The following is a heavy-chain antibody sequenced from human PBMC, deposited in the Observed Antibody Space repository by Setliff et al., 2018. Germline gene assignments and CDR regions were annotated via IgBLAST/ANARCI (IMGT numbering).Heavy chain of an antibody. CDR2: ISWDGGST. Sequence: GGSLRFSCAASGFTFDDYAMHWVRQAPGKGLEWVSLISWDGGSTYYADSVKGRFTISRDNSKNSLYLQMNSLRAEDTALYYCAKGATYNFWSGNKDYFDYWGQGTLVTVSS. D-gene: IGHD3-3*01. J-gene: IGHJ4*02. V-gene: IGHV3-43D*03. CDR1: GFTFDDYA. CDR3: AKGATYNFWSGNKDYFDY.